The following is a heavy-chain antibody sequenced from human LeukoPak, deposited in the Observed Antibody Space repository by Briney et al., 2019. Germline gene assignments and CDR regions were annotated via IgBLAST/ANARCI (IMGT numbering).Heavy chain of an antibody. Sequence: SETLSLSCTVSGGSISTRNYHWGWVRQSPEKGLEWIATIYYTGGSYYNPSLKSRVAISIDTSKNQFSLKLSSVTAADTAIYYCARHCSATSCYTHDYWGQGTLVTVSS. CDR3: ARHCSATSCYTHDY. D-gene: IGHD2-2*02. CDR2: IYYTGGS. CDR1: GGSISTRNYH. V-gene: IGHV4-39*01. J-gene: IGHJ4*02.